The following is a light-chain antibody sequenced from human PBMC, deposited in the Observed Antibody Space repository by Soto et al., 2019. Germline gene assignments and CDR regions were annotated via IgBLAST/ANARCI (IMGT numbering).Light chain of an antibody. Sequence: DLQMTQSPSSLSASVGDRVTITCQASQDITNFLNWYQQKPGQAPQLLIYDASKLQTGVPSRFSGSGSGTVFTFTISSLQPEDFRTYYCQLSDILITFGQGTRLDIK. J-gene: IGKJ5*01. V-gene: IGKV1-33*01. CDR3: QLSDILIT. CDR2: DAS. CDR1: QDITNF.